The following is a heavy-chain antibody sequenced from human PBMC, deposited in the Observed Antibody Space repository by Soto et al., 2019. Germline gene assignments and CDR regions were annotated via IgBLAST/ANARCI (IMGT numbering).Heavy chain of an antibody. Sequence: PGESLKISCAASGFTFSSYAMSWVRQAPGKGLEWVSAISGSGGSTYYADSVKGRFTISRDNSKNTLYLQMNSLRAEDTAVYYCAKVGVGRFLEWLLPYYYYYGMDVWGQGTTVTVSS. CDR2: ISGSGGST. CDR1: GFTFSSYA. CDR3: AKVGVGRFLEWLLPYYYYYGMDV. V-gene: IGHV3-23*01. J-gene: IGHJ6*02. D-gene: IGHD3-3*01.